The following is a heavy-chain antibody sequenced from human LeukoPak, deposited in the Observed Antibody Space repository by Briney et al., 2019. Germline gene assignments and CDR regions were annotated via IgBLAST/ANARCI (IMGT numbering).Heavy chain of an antibody. J-gene: IGHJ4*02. CDR1: GFTFDDYA. V-gene: IGHV3-43D*03. CDR2: NSWDGGST. D-gene: IGHD5-12*01. Sequence: PGGSLRLSCAASGFTFDDYAMHWVRQAPGKGLEWVSLNSWDGGSTYYADSVKGRFTISRDNSKNSLYLQMNSLRAEDTALYSCARVAYSAYDYPTLLPPFDYWGQGTLVTVSS. CDR3: ARVAYSAYDYPTLLPPFDY.